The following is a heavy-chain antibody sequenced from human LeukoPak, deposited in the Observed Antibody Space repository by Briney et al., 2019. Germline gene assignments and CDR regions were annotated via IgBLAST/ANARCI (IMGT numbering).Heavy chain of an antibody. Sequence: ASVKVSCKASGYTFTGYYMHWVRQAPGQGLEWIGRIDPNSGDTNFAQKFQGRVTMTRDTSITTAYMELSRLRSDDTAVYSCARVIAAVTSKGVLHYWGQGTLVTVSS. CDR2: IDPNSGDT. CDR3: ARVIAAVTSKGVLHY. CDR1: GYTFTGYY. V-gene: IGHV1-2*06. D-gene: IGHD6-19*01. J-gene: IGHJ4*02.